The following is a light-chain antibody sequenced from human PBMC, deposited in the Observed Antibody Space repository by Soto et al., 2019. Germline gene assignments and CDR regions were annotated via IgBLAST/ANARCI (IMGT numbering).Light chain of an antibody. CDR3: AAWDDSMSGLV. V-gene: IGLV1-47*01. CDR2: RNN. Sequence: QSVLTQPPSASGTPGKRVTLSCSGSSSNIGSNYVYWYQQLPGTAPKLLIYRNNQRPSGVPDRFSGSKSGTSASLAISGLRSEDEADYYCAAWDDSMSGLVFGTGTKVTVL. CDR1: SSNIGSNY. J-gene: IGLJ1*01.